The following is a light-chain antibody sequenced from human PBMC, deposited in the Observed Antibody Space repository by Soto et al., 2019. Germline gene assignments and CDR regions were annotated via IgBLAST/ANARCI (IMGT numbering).Light chain of an antibody. J-gene: IGLJ2*01. CDR2: LEGGGSY. Sequence: QSVLTQSSSASASLGSSVKLTCTLSSGHSSYIIAWHQQQPGKAPRYLMKLEGGGSYNRGSGVPERFSGSRSRADRYLTISNLEFEDEADYYGETWDSNILIFGGGTKLTVL. CDR1: SGHSSYI. V-gene: IGLV4-60*02. CDR3: ETWDSNILI.